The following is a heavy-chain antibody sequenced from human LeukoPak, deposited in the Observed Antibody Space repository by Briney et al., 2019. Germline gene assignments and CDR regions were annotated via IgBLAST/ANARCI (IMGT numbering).Heavy chain of an antibody. Sequence: GGSLRLSCAASGFSFSSYGMHWVRQAPGKGLEWVAFIRYDGSNKYYADSVKGRFTISRDNSKNTLYLQMNSLRADDTAVYYCAKDSQDYGDSIYYYYHMDVWGKGTTVTVSS. CDR3: AKDSQDYGDSIYYYYHMDV. CDR2: IRYDGSNK. V-gene: IGHV3-30*02. CDR1: GFSFSSYG. D-gene: IGHD4-17*01. J-gene: IGHJ6*03.